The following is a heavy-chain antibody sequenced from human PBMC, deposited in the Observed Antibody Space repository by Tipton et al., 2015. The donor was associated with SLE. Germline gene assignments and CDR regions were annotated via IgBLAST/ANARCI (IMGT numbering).Heavy chain of an antibody. D-gene: IGHD5-24*01. Sequence: GSLRLSCAASGFTFNTYAMSWVRQAPGKGLEWVSTINSGRTYYADSVKGRFTISRDNSKNTLFLQMNSLRAEDTAMYYCVKEGQLGYFDSWGQGTLVTVSS. CDR1: GFTFNTYA. CDR2: INSGRT. J-gene: IGHJ4*02. CDR3: VKEGQLGYFDS. V-gene: IGHV3-23*01.